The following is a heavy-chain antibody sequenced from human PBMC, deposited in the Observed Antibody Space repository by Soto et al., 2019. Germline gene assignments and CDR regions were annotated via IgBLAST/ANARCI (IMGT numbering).Heavy chain of an antibody. V-gene: IGHV3-23*01. J-gene: IGHJ4*02. Sequence: EVQLLDSGGGLVQPGGSLRLSCAASGFTFSSYAMNWVRQAPGKGLEWVSVISGSGDSTYYADSVKGRFTISRDNSKNTLYQQMNSLRTEDTAGYYCARRGPGTYFDYWGQGTLVTVSS. CDR1: GFTFSSYA. D-gene: IGHD6-13*01. CDR3: ARRGPGTYFDY. CDR2: ISGSGDST.